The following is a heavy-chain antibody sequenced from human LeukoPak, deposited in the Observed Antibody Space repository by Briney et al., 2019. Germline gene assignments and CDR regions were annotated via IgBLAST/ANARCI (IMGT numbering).Heavy chain of an antibody. CDR3: ARSGLAARRVVWFGY. D-gene: IGHD6-6*01. CDR1: GGSFSGYY. J-gene: IGHJ4*02. Sequence: SETLSLTCAVYGGSFSGYYWSWIRQPPGKGLEWIGEINHSGSTNYNPSLKSRVTISVDTSKNQFSLKLSSVTAADTAVYYCARSGLAARRVVWFGYWGQGTLVTVSS. CDR2: INHSGST. V-gene: IGHV4-34*01.